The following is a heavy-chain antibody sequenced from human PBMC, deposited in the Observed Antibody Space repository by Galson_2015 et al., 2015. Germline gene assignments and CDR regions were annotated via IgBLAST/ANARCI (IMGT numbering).Heavy chain of an antibody. CDR3: ARDRGYCSGGSCYPPYGRGAFDI. D-gene: IGHD2-15*01. Sequence: SLRLSCAASGFTFSDYYMSWIRQAPGKGLEWVSYISSSGSTIYYADSVKGRFTISRDNAKNSLYLQMNSLRAEDTAVYYCARDRGYCSGGSCYPPYGRGAFDIWGQGTMVTVSS. J-gene: IGHJ3*02. CDR2: ISSSGSTI. CDR1: GFTFSDYY. V-gene: IGHV3-11*01.